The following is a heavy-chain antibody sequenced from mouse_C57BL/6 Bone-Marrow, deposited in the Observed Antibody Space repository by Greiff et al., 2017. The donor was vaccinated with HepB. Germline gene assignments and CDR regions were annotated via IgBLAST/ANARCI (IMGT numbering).Heavy chain of an antibody. J-gene: IGHJ2*01. CDR3: TRAIYSNFLDY. V-gene: IGHV5-9-1*02. Sequence: EVKLMESGAGLVKPGGSLKLSCAASGFTFSSYAMSWVRQTPEKRLEWVAYISSGGDYIYYADTVKGRFTISRDNARNTLYLQMSSLKSEDTAMYYCTRAIYSNFLDYWGQGTTLTVSS. D-gene: IGHD2-5*01. CDR1: GFTFSSYA. CDR2: ISSGGDYI.